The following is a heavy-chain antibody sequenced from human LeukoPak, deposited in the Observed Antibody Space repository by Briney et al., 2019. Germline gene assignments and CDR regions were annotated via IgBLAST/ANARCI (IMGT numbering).Heavy chain of an antibody. CDR1: GYSFTSYW. CDR3: ARLAFCTNAVCFSNYYYSMDV. J-gene: IGHJ6*03. V-gene: IGHV5-51*01. Sequence: GESLKISCKGSGYSFTSYWIGWVRQMPGKGLEWMGIIYPGDSDTKYSPSFQGQVTISADKSISTAYLQWSSLKASDTAMYYCARLAFCTNAVCFSNYYYSMDVWGRGTTVTVSS. CDR2: IYPGDSDT. D-gene: IGHD2-8*01.